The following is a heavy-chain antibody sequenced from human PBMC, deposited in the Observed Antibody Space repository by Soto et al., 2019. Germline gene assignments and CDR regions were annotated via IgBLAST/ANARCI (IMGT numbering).Heavy chain of an antibody. D-gene: IGHD6-19*01. J-gene: IGHJ6*02. CDR3: ASSGWSEDFYYYYGMDV. Sequence: PSETLSLTCAVYGGSVNGYYWNWIRQPPGKGLEWIGEINHTGGTHYNPSLKSRVTMSVDTSKNQFSLHLTSVTAADTAVYYCASSGWSEDFYYYYGMDVWGQGTTVTVSS. V-gene: IGHV4-34*10. CDR2: INHTGGT. CDR1: GGSVNGYY.